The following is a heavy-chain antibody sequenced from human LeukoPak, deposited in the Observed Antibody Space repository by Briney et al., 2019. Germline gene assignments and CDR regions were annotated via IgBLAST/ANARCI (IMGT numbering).Heavy chain of an antibody. CDR3: AKDYSGYSNGYWSDYYYYYGMDV. J-gene: IGHJ6*02. CDR2: ISGSGGST. V-gene: IGHV3-23*01. Sequence: GGSLRLSCAASGFTFSSYAMSWVRQAPGKGLEWVSAISGSGGSTYYADSVKGRFTISRDNSKNTLYLQMNSLRAEDTAVYYCAKDYSGYSNGYWSDYYYYYGMDVWGQGTTVTVSS. CDR1: GFTFSSYA. D-gene: IGHD5-18*01.